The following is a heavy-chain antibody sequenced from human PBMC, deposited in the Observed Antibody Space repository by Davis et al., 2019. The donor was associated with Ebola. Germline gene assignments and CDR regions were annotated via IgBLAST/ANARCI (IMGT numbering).Heavy chain of an antibody. CDR2: ISSRSYSI. J-gene: IGHJ6*04. Sequence: PGGSLRLSCAASGFTFSTYSMNWVRQALGKGLEWVSSISSRSYSIYYADSVKGRFTISRDNAKNSLYLQMNNLRAEDTAVYFCARSNVWGKGTTVTVSS. CDR1: GFTFSTYS. CDR3: ARSNV. V-gene: IGHV3-21*01.